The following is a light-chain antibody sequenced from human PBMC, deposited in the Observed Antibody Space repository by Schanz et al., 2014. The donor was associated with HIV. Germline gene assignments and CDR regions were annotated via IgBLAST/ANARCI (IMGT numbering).Light chain of an antibody. CDR2: DVS. CDR1: SGDIGGSNY. CDR3: SSYTSSTTYV. V-gene: IGLV2-14*03. J-gene: IGLJ1*01. Sequence: QSVLTQPASVSGSPGQSITISCTGTSGDIGGSNYVSWYQQHPGNAPKLMIYDVSNRPSGVSNRFSGFKSGNTASLTISGLQAEDEADYYCSSYTSSTTYVFGTGTKLTVL.